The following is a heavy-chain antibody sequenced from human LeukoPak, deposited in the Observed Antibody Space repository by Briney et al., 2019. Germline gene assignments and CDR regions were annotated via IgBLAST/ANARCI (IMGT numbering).Heavy chain of an antibody. CDR3: ARVVLSRGERDY. CDR1: GFTFDDYG. D-gene: IGHD5-24*01. J-gene: IGHJ4*02. V-gene: IGHV3-20*04. CDR2: INWNGGST. Sequence: GGSLRLSCAASGFTFDDYGMSWVRQAPGKGLEWVSGINWNGGSTGYVGSVKGRFTISRDNAKKFLYLQMNSLRAEDTALYYCARVVLSRGERDYWGQGTLVTVSS.